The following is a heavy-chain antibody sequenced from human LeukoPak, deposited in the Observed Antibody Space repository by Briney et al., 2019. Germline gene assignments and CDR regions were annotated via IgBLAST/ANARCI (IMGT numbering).Heavy chain of an antibody. V-gene: IGHV3-30*02. CDR3: ARGPFGELPDNWFDP. J-gene: IGHJ5*02. Sequence: GGSLRLSCAASGFTFRSYGMHWVRQAPGKGLEWVAFTRYDGINKYYADSVKGRFTISRDNSKNTLYLQMNSLRAEDTAVYYCARGPFGELPDNWFDPWGQGTLVTVSS. D-gene: IGHD3-10*01. CDR2: TRYDGINK. CDR1: GFTFRSYG.